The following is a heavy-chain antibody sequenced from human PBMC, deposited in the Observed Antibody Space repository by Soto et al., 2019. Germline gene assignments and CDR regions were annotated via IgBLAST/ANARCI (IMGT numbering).Heavy chain of an antibody. V-gene: IGHV4-39*02. D-gene: IGHD6-13*01. Sequence: SETLSLTCIVSGESISGTIYYWGWIRQPPGKGLEWIGGIYYSGSTYYNPSLKSRVTISVDTSKNHFSLKLTSVTTADTAVYYCARPGGSGWFYFDSWGQGSQVTVSS. CDR2: IYYSGST. CDR3: ARPGGSGWFYFDS. J-gene: IGHJ4*02. CDR1: GESISGTIYY.